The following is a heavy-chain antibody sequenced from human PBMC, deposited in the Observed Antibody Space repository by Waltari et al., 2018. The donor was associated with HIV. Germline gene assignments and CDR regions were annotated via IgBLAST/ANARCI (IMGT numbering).Heavy chain of an antibody. CDR1: GGTFNNYA. V-gene: IGHV1-69*01. CDR3: ARGVYYDILTGPIMGYFDY. D-gene: IGHD3-9*01. Sequence: QVQLVQSGAEVKKPGSSVKVSCKASGGTFNNYAFIWVRQAPGQGLEWMGGIIPIFNTRNYAQKVQGRVTITADESTSTAYMELSSLRSEDTAVYYCARGVYYDILTGPIMGYFDYWGQGTLVTVSS. CDR2: IIPIFNTR. J-gene: IGHJ4*02.